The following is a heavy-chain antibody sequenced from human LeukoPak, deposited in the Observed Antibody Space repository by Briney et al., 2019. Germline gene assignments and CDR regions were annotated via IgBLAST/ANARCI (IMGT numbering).Heavy chain of an antibody. V-gene: IGHV3-53*01. CDR1: GFIVSNYY. D-gene: IGHD3-22*01. CDR3: ARVPAYYHDSSTYYFDY. CDR2: IYSGGST. J-gene: IGHJ4*02. Sequence: GGSLRLSCAASGFIVSNYYMNWVRQAPGKGLECVSVIYSGGSTYYADSVKGRFTISRDNSKNTLYLQMNSLRAEDTAVYYCARVPAYYHDSSTYYFDYWGQGTLVTVSS.